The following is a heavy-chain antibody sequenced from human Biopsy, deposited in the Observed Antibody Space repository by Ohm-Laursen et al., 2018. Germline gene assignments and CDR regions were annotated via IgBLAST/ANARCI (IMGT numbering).Heavy chain of an antibody. V-gene: IGHV3-23*01. J-gene: IGHJ6*02. CDR2: INSSGGST. CDR1: GFTFSSYA. CDR3: AKDLHNYGMDV. Sequence: SLRLSCAAPGFTFSSYAMSWVRQAPGTGLEWVSTINSSGGSTYYADSVKGRFTIFRDNAKNTLHLQMNSLRADDTAIYYCAKDLHNYGMDVWGQGTTVTVSS.